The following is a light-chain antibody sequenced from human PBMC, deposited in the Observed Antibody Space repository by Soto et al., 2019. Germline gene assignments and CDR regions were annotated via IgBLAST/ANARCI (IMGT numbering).Light chain of an antibody. CDR2: DAS. CDR1: QDISNY. V-gene: IGKV1-33*01. CDR3: QQYDNVPPLT. Sequence: DIPMTQSPSSLSASVGDRVTITCQASQDISNYLNWYQQKPGKAPKLMMYDASNLETGVPSRFSGSGSGTDFTFTISSLQPEDVATYYCQQYDNVPPLTFGGGTKVEIK. J-gene: IGKJ4*01.